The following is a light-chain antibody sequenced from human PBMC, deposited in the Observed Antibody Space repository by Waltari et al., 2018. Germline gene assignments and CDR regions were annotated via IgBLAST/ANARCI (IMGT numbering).Light chain of an antibody. Sequence: DIVMTQSPDSLAVSLGARATINCKSSQSLLYRSNNKNYLAWYQQKPGQPPKQLIYWASTRESGVPDRFSGSGSGTDFTLTISSLQAEDVAVYYCQQYYSPPLTFGQGTKVEV. CDR2: WAS. V-gene: IGKV4-1*01. CDR3: QQYYSPPLT. J-gene: IGKJ1*01. CDR1: QSLLYRSNNKNY.